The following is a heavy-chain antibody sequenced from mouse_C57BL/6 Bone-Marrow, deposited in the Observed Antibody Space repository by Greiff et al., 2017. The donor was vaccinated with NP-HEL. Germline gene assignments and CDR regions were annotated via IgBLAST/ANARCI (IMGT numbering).Heavy chain of an antibody. J-gene: IGHJ1*03. V-gene: IGHV10-3*01. CDR1: GFTSNTFA. Sequence: EVQVVESGGGLVQPKGSLKLSCAAPGFTSNTFAMHWVRPAPGQGLEWVPRIRSKSINYPTYYADSLKDRFTFSRDYSQSSLYLQMNNLKTEDTAMYDCVSEGWPPVWYLDVWGTGTTGTGAS. D-gene: IGHD2-3*01. CDR3: VSEGWPPVWYLDV. CDR2: IRSKSINYPT.